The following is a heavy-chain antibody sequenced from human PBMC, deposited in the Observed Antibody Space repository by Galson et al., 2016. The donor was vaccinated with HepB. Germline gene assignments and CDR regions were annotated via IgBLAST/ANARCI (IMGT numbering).Heavy chain of an antibody. CDR2: ISGSGGST. CDR1: GFTFSSYA. CDR3: ASGIAVTTSNSFWYFDL. V-gene: IGHV3-23*01. J-gene: IGHJ2*01. Sequence: SLRLSCAASGFTFSSYAMSWVRQAPGKGLEWVSAISGSGGSTYYADSVKGRFTFSRDNSKNTLYLQMTSLRAEDTAGYYCASGIAVTTSNSFWYFDLWGRGTLVTVSS. D-gene: IGHD3-10*01.